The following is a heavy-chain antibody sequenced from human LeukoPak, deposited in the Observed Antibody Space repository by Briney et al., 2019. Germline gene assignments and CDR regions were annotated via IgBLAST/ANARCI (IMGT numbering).Heavy chain of an antibody. CDR3: ASAVSSVGSVAGPPGALDY. J-gene: IGHJ4*02. CDR1: GGSISSYY. Sequence: SETLSLTCTVSGGSISSYYWSWIRQHPGKGLEWIGYIYYSGSTYYNPSLKSRVTISVDTSKNQFSLKLSSVTAADTAVYYCASAVSSVGSVAGPPGALDYWGQGTLVTVSS. CDR2: IYYSGST. V-gene: IGHV4-59*06. D-gene: IGHD6-19*01.